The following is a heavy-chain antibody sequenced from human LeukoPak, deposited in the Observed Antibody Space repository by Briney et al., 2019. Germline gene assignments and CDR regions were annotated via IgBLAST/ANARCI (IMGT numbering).Heavy chain of an antibody. V-gene: IGHV3-48*01. J-gene: IGHJ4*02. CDR3: ARGGGWLQSPFDY. CDR2: ISSSSSTI. CDR1: GFTFSSYS. D-gene: IGHD5-24*01. Sequence: GGSLRLSCAASGFTFSSYSMNWVRQAPGKGLEWVSYISSSSSTIYYADSVKGRFTISRDNAKNSLYLQMNSLRAEDTAVYYCARGGGWLQSPFDYWGQGTLVTVSS.